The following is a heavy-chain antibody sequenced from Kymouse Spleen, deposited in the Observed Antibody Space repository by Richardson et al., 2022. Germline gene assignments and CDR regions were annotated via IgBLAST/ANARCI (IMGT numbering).Heavy chain of an antibody. CDR3: ARGGITGTTLWFDP. CDR2: INHSGST. CDR1: GGSFSGYY. V-gene: IGHV4-34*01. D-gene: IGHD1-7*01. J-gene: IGHJ5*02. Sequence: QVQLQQWGAGLLKPSETLSLTCAVYGGSFSGYYWSWIRQPPGKGLEWIGEINHSGSTNYNPSLKSRVTISVDTSKNQFSLKLSSVTAADTAVYYCARGGITGTTLWFDPWGQGTLVTVSS.